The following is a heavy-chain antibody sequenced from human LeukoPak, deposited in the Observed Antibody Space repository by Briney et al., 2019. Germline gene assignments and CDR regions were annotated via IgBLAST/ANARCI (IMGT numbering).Heavy chain of an antibody. CDR2: IYTSGST. Sequence: SETLSLTCTVSGGSISSYYWSWIRQPAGKGLEWIRRIYTSGSTNYNPSLKSRVTMSVDTSKNQFSLKLSSVTAADTAVYYCARARFSDSSSWLTARGGWYFDYWGQGTLVTVSS. CDR3: ARARFSDSSSWLTARGGWYFDY. J-gene: IGHJ4*02. V-gene: IGHV4-4*07. CDR1: GGSISSYY. D-gene: IGHD6-13*01.